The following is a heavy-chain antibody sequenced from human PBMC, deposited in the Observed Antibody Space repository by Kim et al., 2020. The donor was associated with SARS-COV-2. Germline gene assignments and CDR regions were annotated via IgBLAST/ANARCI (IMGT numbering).Heavy chain of an antibody. V-gene: IGHV3-7*03. CDR3: AREGWYSTPGGMDV. D-gene: IGHD6-13*01. J-gene: IGHJ6*02. Sequence: GGSLRLSCAASGFTFSSYWMSWVRQAPGKGLEWVANIKQDGSEKYYVDSVKGRFTISRDNAKNSLYLQMNSLRAEDTAVYYCAREGWYSTPGGMDVWGQGTTVTVSS. CDR1: GFTFSSYW. CDR2: IKQDGSEK.